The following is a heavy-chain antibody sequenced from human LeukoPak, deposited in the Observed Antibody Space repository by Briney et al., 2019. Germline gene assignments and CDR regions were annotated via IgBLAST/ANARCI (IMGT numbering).Heavy chain of an antibody. CDR3: TTAVVRGLNAFDI. CDR1: GFTFSSYS. V-gene: IGHV3-15*01. CDR2: IKSKTDGGTT. J-gene: IGHJ3*02. D-gene: IGHD3-10*01. Sequence: GGSLRLSCAASGFTFSSYSMNWVRQAPGKGLEWVGRIKSKTDGGTTNYAAPVKGRFTISRDDSKNTLYLQMNSLKTEDTAVYYCTTAVVRGLNAFDIWGRGTMVTVSS.